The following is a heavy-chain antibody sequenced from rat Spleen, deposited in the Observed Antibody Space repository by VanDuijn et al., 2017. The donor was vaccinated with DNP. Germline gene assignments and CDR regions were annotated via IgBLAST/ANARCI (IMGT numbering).Heavy chain of an antibody. CDR2: ITSSGGST. CDR1: GFTFNNYW. D-gene: IGHD1-11*01. Sequence: EVQLVESGGDLVQPGRSLKLSCVASGFTFNNYWMTWIRQVPGKGLEWVASITSSGGSTYYPDSVKGRFTISRDNAKSTLYLQMNSLRSEDMATYYCARHGRRLFDYWGQGVMVTVSS. J-gene: IGHJ2*01. V-gene: IGHV5-31*01. CDR3: ARHGRRLFDY.